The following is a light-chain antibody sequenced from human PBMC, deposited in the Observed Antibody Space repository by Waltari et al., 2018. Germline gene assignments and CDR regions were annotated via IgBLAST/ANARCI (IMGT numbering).Light chain of an antibody. CDR3: QSFDIRLSGGVV. Sequence: QSVLTQPPSMSGAPGQRVPIPCTGSSSNIGAGHEVHWYQVFPGTAPKLLIYGNNNRPSGVPDRFSGSKSDTSASLAIGGLQAEDEADYYCQSFDIRLSGGVVFGGGTKVTVL. CDR2: GNN. CDR1: SSNIGAGHE. V-gene: IGLV1-40*01. J-gene: IGLJ3*02.